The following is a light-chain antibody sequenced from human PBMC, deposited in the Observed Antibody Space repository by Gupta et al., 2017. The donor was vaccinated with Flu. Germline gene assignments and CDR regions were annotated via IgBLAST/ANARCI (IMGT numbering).Light chain of an antibody. CDR1: SGHSSDA. Sequence: VKLTCTLSSGHSSDAIAWHQQQPEKGPRYLMKLNSDGSHSKGDGIPDRFSGSSSGAERYLTISSLQAEDEADYYCQTWGTGIRVFGGGTKLTVL. CDR3: QTWGTGIRV. J-gene: IGLJ3*02. V-gene: IGLV4-69*01. CDR2: LNSDGSH.